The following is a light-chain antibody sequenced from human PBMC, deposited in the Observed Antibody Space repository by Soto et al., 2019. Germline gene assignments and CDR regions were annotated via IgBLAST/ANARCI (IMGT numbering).Light chain of an antibody. J-gene: IGKJ5*01. CDR3: QQYGSVIT. CDR2: GAS. V-gene: IGKV3-20*01. CDR1: QSVSSY. Sequence: EIVFTQSPATLSLSPGERATLSCRASQSVSSYLAWYQQKHGQAPRLLIYGASTRATGIPDRFSGSGSGTDFTLTINRLEPEDSAVYYCQQYGSVITCGQGTRM.